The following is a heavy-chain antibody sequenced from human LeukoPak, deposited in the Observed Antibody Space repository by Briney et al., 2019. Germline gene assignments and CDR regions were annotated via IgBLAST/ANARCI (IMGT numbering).Heavy chain of an antibody. CDR3: AKDVDGTTGY. D-gene: IGHD1-1*01. Sequence: GGSLRLSCVASGFTFSSYAMSWVRQAPGKGLEWVSAISGSGGSTYYADSVKGRFAISRDNSKNMLYLQMGSLRAEDTAVYYCAKDVDGTTGYWGQGTLVTVSS. CDR2: ISGSGGST. CDR1: GFTFSSYA. V-gene: IGHV3-23*01. J-gene: IGHJ4*02.